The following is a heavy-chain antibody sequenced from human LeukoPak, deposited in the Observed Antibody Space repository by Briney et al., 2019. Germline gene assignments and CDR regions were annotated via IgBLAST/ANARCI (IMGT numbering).Heavy chain of an antibody. V-gene: IGHV1-18*01. J-gene: IGHJ6*03. CDR3: ARPQLGGYCSGGSCYNYMDV. CDR2: ISAYNGNT. D-gene: IGHD2-15*01. CDR1: GYTFTSYG. Sequence: ASVKVSCKASGYTFTSYGISWVRQAPGQGLEWMGWISAYNGNTNYAQKLQGRVTMTTDTSTSTAYMELRSLRSDDTAVYYCARPQLGGYCSGGSCYNYMDVWGKGTTVTVSS.